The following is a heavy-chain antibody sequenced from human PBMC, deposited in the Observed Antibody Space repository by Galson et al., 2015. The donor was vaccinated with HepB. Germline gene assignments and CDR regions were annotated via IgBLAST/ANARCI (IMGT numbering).Heavy chain of an antibody. CDR2: VDPEDGET. D-gene: IGHD1-20*01. V-gene: IGHV1-69-2*01. J-gene: IGHJ3*02. CDR1: GYTFTDYY. Sequence: VKVSCKVSGYTFTDYYMHWVQQAPGKGLEWMGLVDPEDGETIYAEKFQGRVTITADTSTDTAYMELSSLRSEDTAVYYCSYVQRLPRITGTNDAFDIWGQGTMVTVSS. CDR3: SYVQRLPRITGTNDAFDI.